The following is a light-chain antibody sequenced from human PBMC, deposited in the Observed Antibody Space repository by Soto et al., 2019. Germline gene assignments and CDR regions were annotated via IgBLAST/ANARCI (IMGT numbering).Light chain of an antibody. V-gene: IGLV1-44*01. J-gene: IGLJ2*01. CDR2: SNG. CDR1: SSNIGSGT. Sequence: SVLTQPPSASATPGQRVTISCSGSSSNIGSGTVNWYQHLPGTAPKLLIYSNGQRPSGVPDRFSGSKSGTSASLAISGLQSEDEADYYCAAWDDSLNVVVFGGGTKLTVL. CDR3: AAWDDSLNVVV.